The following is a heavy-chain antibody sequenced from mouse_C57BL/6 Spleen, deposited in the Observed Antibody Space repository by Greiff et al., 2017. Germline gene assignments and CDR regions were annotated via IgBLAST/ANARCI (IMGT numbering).Heavy chain of an antibody. Sequence: EVKLMESGPGLVKPSQSLSLTCSVTGYSITSGYYWNWIRQFPGNKLEWMGYISYDGSNNYNPSLKNRISITRDTSKNQFFLKLNSVTTEDTATYYCARGGLRGGMDYWGQGTSVTVSS. V-gene: IGHV3-6*01. CDR2: ISYDGSN. J-gene: IGHJ4*01. D-gene: IGHD1-1*01. CDR1: GYSITSGYY. CDR3: ARGGLRGGMDY.